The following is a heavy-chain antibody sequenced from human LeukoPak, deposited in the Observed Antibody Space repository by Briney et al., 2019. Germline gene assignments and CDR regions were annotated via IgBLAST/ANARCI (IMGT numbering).Heavy chain of an antibody. V-gene: IGHV1-46*01. D-gene: IGHD1-26*01. CDR2: INPSGGST. Sequence: GASVKVSCKAFGYSLTNYYMHWVRQAPGQGLEWMGIINPSGGSTSYAQKFQGRVTMTRDMSTSTVYMELSSLRSEDTAVYYCARDRYRGSSSPAEYYYYYVDVWGKGTTVTVSS. J-gene: IGHJ6*03. CDR1: GYSLTNYY. CDR3: ARDRYRGSSSPAEYYYYYVDV.